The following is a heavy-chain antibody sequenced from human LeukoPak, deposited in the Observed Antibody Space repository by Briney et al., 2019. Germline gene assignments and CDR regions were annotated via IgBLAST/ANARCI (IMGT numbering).Heavy chain of an antibody. CDR3: TTAEYRRYFGY. CDR1: GFIFSNAW. D-gene: IGHD3-9*01. CDR2: IKSKTDGGTT. J-gene: IGHJ4*02. Sequence: GGSLRLPCAASGFIFSNAWMSWVRQAPGKGLEWVGRIKSKTDGGTTDYAAPVKGRFTISRDDSKNTLYLQMNSLKTEDTAVYYCTTAEYRRYFGYWGQGTLVTVSS. V-gene: IGHV3-15*01.